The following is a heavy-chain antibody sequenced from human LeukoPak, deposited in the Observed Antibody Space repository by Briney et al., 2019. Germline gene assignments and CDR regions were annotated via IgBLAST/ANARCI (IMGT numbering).Heavy chain of an antibody. D-gene: IGHD6-19*01. J-gene: IGHJ6*02. Sequence: GGSLRLSCAAPGFTFSSYSMNWVRQAPGKGLEWVSSISSSSSYIYYADSVKGRFTISRDNAKNSLYLQMNSLRAEDTAVYYCARVRGGQWLAYYYYGMDVWGQGTTVTVSS. CDR2: ISSSSSYI. CDR1: GFTFSSYS. CDR3: ARVRGGQWLAYYYYGMDV. V-gene: IGHV3-21*01.